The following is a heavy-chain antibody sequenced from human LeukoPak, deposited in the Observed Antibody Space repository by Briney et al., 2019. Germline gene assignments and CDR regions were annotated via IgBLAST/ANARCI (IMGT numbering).Heavy chain of an antibody. CDR1: GYSISSGYY. CDR2: IYHSGST. J-gene: IGHJ6*03. CDR3: ARPSYYYSYMDV. V-gene: IGHV4-38-2*01. Sequence: SETLSLTCAVSGYSISSGYYWGWIRQPPGKGREWIRSIYHSGSTYYNPSLKSRVTISVDTSKNQFSLKLSSVTAADTAVYYCARPSYYYSYMDVWGKGTTVTVSS.